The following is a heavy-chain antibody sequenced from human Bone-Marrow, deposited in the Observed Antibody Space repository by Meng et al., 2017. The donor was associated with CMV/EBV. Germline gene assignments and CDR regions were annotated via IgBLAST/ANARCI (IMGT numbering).Heavy chain of an antibody. CDR3: ARGLNRVTRGVYGMDV. CDR2: IYSGGST. V-gene: IGHV3-53*01. CDR1: GFTFSSYS. J-gene: IGHJ6*02. D-gene: IGHD4-11*01. Sequence: GESLKISCAASGFTFSSYSMNWVRQAPGKGLEWVSVIYSGGSTYYADSVKGRFTISRDNSKNTLYLQMNSLRAEDTAVYYCARGLNRVTRGVYGMDVWGQGTTVTVSS.